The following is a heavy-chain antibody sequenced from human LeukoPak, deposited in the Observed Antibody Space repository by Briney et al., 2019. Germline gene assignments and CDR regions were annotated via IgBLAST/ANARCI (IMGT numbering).Heavy chain of an antibody. CDR2: LDESGRP. CDR3: ARDLGGYPFFMDV. V-gene: IGHV4-39*07. D-gene: IGHD2-15*01. CDR1: GGSTRSGRHH. J-gene: IGHJ6*03. Sequence: PSETLSLTCSVSGGSTRSGRHHWAWVRQPPGKGLEFIGSLDESGRPYYNAPLKSRVTISEHSSVKQFSLNLSSVTAADTAVYYCARDLGGYPFFMDVWGRGTTVIVSS.